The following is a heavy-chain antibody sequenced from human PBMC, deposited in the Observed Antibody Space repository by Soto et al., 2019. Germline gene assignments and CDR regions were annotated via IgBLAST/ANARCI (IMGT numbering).Heavy chain of an antibody. Sequence: SGPTLVNPTQSLTLTCTFSGFSLSTSGVGVGWIRQPPGKALEWLALIYWDDDKRYSPSLKSRLTITKDTSKNQVVLTMTNMDPVDTATYYCARNTYYYDSSGWRLYYGMDVWGQGT. J-gene: IGHJ6*02. CDR3: ARNTYYYDSSGWRLYYGMDV. CDR2: IYWDDDK. V-gene: IGHV2-5*02. CDR1: GFSLSTSGVG. D-gene: IGHD3-22*01.